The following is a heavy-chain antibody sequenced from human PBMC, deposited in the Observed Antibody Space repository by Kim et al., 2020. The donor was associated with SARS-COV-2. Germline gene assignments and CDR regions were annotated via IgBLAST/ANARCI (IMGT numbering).Heavy chain of an antibody. CDR3: VKDFPD. CDR1: GFTFSNYA. Sequence: GGSLRLSCAASGFTFSNYAMTWVRQAPGKGLEWVAIISDSGGGTYHADSVRGRFTISRDNSRNTLYLQMNSLRVEDMAVYYCVKDFPDWGQGTLVTVSS. V-gene: IGHV3-23*01. J-gene: IGHJ4*02. CDR2: ISDSGGGT.